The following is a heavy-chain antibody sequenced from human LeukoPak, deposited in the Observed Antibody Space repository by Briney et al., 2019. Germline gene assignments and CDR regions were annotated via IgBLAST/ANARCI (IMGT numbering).Heavy chain of an antibody. CDR3: SKDINSYCRGDCSDY. V-gene: IGHV3-30*02. CDR1: GFTFSKHG. D-gene: IGHD2-15*01. Sequence: GGSLRLSCAASGFTFSKHGMHWVRQAPGKGLEWVAFVRHDNNNSYYADSVKGRFTISRDNSKNTVDLQMNSLRPEDTAIYYCSKDINSYCRGDCSDYWGQGTLVIVSS. CDR2: VRHDNNNS. J-gene: IGHJ4*02.